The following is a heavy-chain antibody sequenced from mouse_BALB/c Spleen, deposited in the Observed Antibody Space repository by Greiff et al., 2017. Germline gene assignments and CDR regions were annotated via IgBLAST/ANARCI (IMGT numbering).Heavy chain of an antibody. CDR3: ASDRGQLGLRGYFDY. D-gene: IGHD3-2*01. Sequence: EVMLVESGGGLVKPGGSLKLSCAASGFTFSSYAMSWVRQSPEKRLEWVAEISSGGSYTYYPDTVTGRFTISRDNAKNTLYLEMSSLRSEDTAMYYCASDRGQLGLRGYFDYWGQGTTLTVSA. CDR1: GFTFSSYA. J-gene: IGHJ2*01. V-gene: IGHV5-9-4*01. CDR2: ISSGGSYT.